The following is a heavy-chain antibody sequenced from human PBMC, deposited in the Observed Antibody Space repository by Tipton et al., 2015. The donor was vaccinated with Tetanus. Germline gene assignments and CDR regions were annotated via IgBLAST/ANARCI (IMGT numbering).Heavy chain of an antibody. D-gene: IGHD2-15*01. CDR2: SWYDDTDQ. Sequence: SLRLSCAASGFIFSSYGIHWVRQAPGKGLEWVAVSWYDDTDQYYADSVKGRFTLSRDNSKNTLYLQMNSLRAEDTALYYCAREADCSGGSCFSGDFDNWGQGTQVTVSS. J-gene: IGHJ4*02. V-gene: IGHV3-33*01. CDR3: AREADCSGGSCFSGDFDN. CDR1: GFIFSSYG.